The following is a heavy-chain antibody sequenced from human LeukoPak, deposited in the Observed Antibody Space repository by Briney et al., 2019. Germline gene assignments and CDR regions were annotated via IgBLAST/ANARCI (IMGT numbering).Heavy chain of an antibody. CDR3: ARGGVDSSSSDMRNFDY. CDR1: GGSISSSSYY. CDR2: INHSGST. Sequence: NTSETLSPTCTVSGGSISSSSYYWGWIRQPPGKGLEWIGEINHSGSTNYNPSLKSRVTISVDTSKNQFSLKLSSVTAADTAVYYCARGGVDSSSSDMRNFDYWGQGTLVTVSS. V-gene: IGHV4-39*07. J-gene: IGHJ4*02. D-gene: IGHD6-6*01.